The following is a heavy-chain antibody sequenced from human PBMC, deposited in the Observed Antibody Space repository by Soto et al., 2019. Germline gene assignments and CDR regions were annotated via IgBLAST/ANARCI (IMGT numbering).Heavy chain of an antibody. CDR1: GYSFTSYW. D-gene: IGHD2-2*01. CDR3: AREIYCTATSCAPYMDV. CDR2: IYLSETNT. J-gene: IGHJ6*03. V-gene: IGHV5-51*01. Sequence: ESLKISCKGSGYSFTSYWIGWVRQMPGKGLEWMGSIYLSETNTRYSPSFQGQVTISADKSISTAYLQWSSLKASDTAMYYCAREIYCTATSCAPYMDVWGQGITVTVSS.